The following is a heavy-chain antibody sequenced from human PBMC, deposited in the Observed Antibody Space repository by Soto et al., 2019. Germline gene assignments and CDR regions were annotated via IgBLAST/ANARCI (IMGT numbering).Heavy chain of an antibody. D-gene: IGHD2-21*01. J-gene: IGHJ4*02. CDR1: GGTFSSYA. CDR3: ARTIVVVSTPVWFDY. V-gene: IGHV1-69*13. Sequence: SVKVSCKASGGTFSSYAISWVRQAPGQGLEWMGGIIPIFGTANYAQKFQGRVTITADESTSTAYMELSSLRSEDTAVYYCARTIVVVSTPVWFDYWSQRTLDTGS. CDR2: IIPIFGTA.